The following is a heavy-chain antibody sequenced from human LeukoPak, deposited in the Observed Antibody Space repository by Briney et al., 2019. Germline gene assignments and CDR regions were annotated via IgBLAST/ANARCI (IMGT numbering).Heavy chain of an antibody. D-gene: IGHD4-11*01. CDR1: GFTVSGTH. V-gene: IGHV3-53*01. Sequence: PGGSLRLSCAASGFTVSGTHMSWVRQAPGKGLEWVSAIYTGGTTYCSDSVEGRFTISRDNSKNTLYLLMNSLRAEDTAVYYCARDAQRGFDYSNSLKYWGHGILVTVSS. CDR2: IYTGGTT. J-gene: IGHJ4*01. CDR3: ARDAQRGFDYSNSLKY.